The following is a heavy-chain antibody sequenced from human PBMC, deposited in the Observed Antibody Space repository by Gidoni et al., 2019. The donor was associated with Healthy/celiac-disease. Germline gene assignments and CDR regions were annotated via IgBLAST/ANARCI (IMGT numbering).Heavy chain of an antibody. Sequence: GWIRQPPGKGLEWIGSISYSGSTYYNPSLKSRLTISVDTSKNWFLDVSTDMVTRRLGSYYNPSLKSLVTISVDTSKNQFSLKLSSVTAADTAVYYCARHFRGLLLDMPFDYWGQGTLVTVSS. CDR3: PSLKSLVTISVDTSKNQFSLKLSSVTAADTAVYYCARHFRGLLLDMPFDY. CDR2: ISYSGST. V-gene: IGHV4-39*01. J-gene: IGHJ4*02. D-gene: IGHD2-21*02.